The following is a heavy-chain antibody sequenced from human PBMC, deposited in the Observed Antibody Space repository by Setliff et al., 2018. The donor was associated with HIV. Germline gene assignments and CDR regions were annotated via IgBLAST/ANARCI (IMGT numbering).Heavy chain of an antibody. CDR1: GGTFSSYA. D-gene: IGHD3-22*01. CDR3: ASDFYDSSGYYGRARASYYYYGMDV. Sequence: ASVKVSCKASGGTFSSYAISWVRQAPGQGLEWMGGISAYNGNTNYAQKLQGRVTMTTDTSTSTAYMELRSLRSDDTAVYYCASDFYDSSGYYGRARASYYYYGMDVWGQGTTVTVSS. J-gene: IGHJ6*02. V-gene: IGHV1-18*01. CDR2: ISAYNGNT.